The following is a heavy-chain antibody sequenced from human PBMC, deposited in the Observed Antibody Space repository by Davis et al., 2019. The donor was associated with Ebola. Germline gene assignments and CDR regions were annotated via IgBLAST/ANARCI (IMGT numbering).Heavy chain of an antibody. D-gene: IGHD3-10*01. CDR3: ARANGSGSCPY. CDR1: GYTFISYG. J-gene: IGHJ4*02. Sequence: AASVKVSCKASGYTFISYGISWVRQAPGQGPEWMGWISTFDGKTKYVQKFRGRVTMTRNTSINTAYMELSSLTSADTAVYYCARANGSGSCPYWGQGTLVTV. CDR2: ISTFDGKT. V-gene: IGHV1-18*01.